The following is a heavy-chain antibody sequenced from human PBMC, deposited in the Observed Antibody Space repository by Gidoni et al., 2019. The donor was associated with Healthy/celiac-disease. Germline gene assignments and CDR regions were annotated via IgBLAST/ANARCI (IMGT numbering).Heavy chain of an antibody. CDR3: ARDGSSTGKFDY. V-gene: IGHV4-4*02. CDR2: IYQSGST. J-gene: IGHJ4*02. Sequence: QLQLQESGPGLVKPSGTLSLTCAVSGGSISSSNWWRWVRQPPGKGLEWLGEIYQSGSTNYNPSLKSRVTRSVDKSKNQFSLKLSSVTAADTAVYYCARDGSSTGKFDYWGQGTLVTVSS. CDR1: GGSISSSNW. D-gene: IGHD2-2*01.